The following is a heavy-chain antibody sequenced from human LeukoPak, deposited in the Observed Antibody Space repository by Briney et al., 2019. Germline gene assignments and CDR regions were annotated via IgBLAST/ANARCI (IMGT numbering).Heavy chain of an antibody. D-gene: IGHD2-15*01. V-gene: IGHV4-34*01. CDR2: INHSGST. Sequence: SETLSLTCSVYGGSFSGYYWSWIRQPPGKGLEWIGEINHSGSTNYNPSLKSRVTISIDTSKNQFSLKMGSVTAADSAVYYCARRGYCSGGSCRPDWLDPWGQGTLVTVSS. CDR1: GGSFSGYY. CDR3: ARRGYCSGGSCRPDWLDP. J-gene: IGHJ5*02.